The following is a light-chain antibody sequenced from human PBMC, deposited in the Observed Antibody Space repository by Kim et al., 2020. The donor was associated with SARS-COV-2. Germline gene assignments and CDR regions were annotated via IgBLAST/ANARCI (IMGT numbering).Light chain of an antibody. CDR1: SSNIGSNY. J-gene: IGLJ3*02. Sequence: ELTQPPSASGTPGQRVTISCSGSSSNIGSNYVYWYQQLPGTAPKLLIYKNNQRPSGVPDRFSGSKSGTSASLAISGLRSEDEADYYCAAWDGSLSGRVFGGGTQLTVL. CDR2: KNN. CDR3: AAWDGSLSGRV. V-gene: IGLV1-47*01.